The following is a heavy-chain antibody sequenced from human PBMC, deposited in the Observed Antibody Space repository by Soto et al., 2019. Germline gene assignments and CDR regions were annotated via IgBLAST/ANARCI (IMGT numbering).Heavy chain of an antibody. CDR3: AKSPLGDCSGGSCYPPHYFDY. CDR1: GFTFSNYA. D-gene: IGHD2-15*01. V-gene: IGHV3-23*01. CDR2: VAGSGDST. J-gene: IGHJ4*02. Sequence: EVQLLDSGGGLVQPGGSLRLSCAASGFTFSNYAMSWVRQAPGKGLELVSGVAGSGDSTYYADSVKGRFTISRDNSKDTLYLQMNSLRAEDTAVYYCAKSPLGDCSGGSCYPPHYFDYWGQGTLVTVSS.